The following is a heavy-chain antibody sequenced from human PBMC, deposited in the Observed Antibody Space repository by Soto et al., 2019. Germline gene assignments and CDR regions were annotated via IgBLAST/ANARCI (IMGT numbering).Heavy chain of an antibody. CDR2: IIPILGIA. CDR1: GGTFSSYT. V-gene: IGHV1-69*08. D-gene: IGHD3-16*02. J-gene: IGHJ6*02. CDR3: ARDLEGGSYLYYYYGMDV. Sequence: QVQLVQSGAEVKKPGSSVKVSCKASGGTFSSYTISWVRQAPGQGLEWMGRIIPILGIANYAQKFQGRVTITADKSTRTAYMELSSLRSEDKAVYYCARDLEGGSYLYYYYGMDVWGQGTTVTVSS.